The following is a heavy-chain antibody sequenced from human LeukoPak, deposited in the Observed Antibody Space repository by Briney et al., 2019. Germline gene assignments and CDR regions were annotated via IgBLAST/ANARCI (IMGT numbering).Heavy chain of an antibody. CDR2: IYPGDSDT. CDR3: ARVDRIRTYHDFWSGYGY. Sequence: GESLKISCKGSGYSFTSYWIGWVRQMPGKGLEWMGIIYPGDSDTRYSPSFQGQVTISADKSISTAYLQWSSLKASDTAMYYCARVDRIRTYHDFWSGYGYWGQGTLVTVSS. J-gene: IGHJ4*02. D-gene: IGHD3-3*01. CDR1: GYSFTSYW. V-gene: IGHV5-51*01.